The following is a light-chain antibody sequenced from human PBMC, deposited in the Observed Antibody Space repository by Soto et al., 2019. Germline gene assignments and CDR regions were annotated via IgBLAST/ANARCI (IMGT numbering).Light chain of an antibody. CDR1: QGIRHD. Sequence: AIQMTQSPSSLSASVGDRVTITCRASQGIRHDLGWYQQKPGKAPKLLIFAASTLQSGVPSRFSGSGSGTDFTLTISSLQHEDFATYYCLQDFNYPYTFGQGTKVDIK. CDR2: AAS. CDR3: LQDFNYPYT. J-gene: IGKJ2*01. V-gene: IGKV1-6*01.